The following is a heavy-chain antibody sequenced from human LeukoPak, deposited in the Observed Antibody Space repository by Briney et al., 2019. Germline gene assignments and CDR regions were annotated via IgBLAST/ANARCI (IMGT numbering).Heavy chain of an antibody. D-gene: IGHD5-18*01. CDR3: ARGYNYGYDWFDP. CDR1: GYTFTSYD. V-gene: IGHV1-8*01. J-gene: IGHJ5*02. CDR2: MDPNSGNT. Sequence: ASVKVSCKASGYTFTSYDINWVRQATGQGLEWMGWMDPNSGNTGYAQKFQGRVTMTRNTSISTAYMELSGLRSEDTAVYYCARGYNYGYDWFDPWGQGTLVTVSS.